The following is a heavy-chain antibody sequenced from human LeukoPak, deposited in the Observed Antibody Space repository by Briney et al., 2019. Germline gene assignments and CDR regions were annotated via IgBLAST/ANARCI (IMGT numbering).Heavy chain of an antibody. CDR1: GFTFDDYA. D-gene: IGHD6-13*01. Sequence: GGSLRLSCAAPGFTFDDYAMHWVRQAPGKGLEWVSLISGDGGSTYYADSVKGRFTISRDNSKNSLYLQMNSLRTEDTALYYCAKVMGAYSSSWYAFDYWGQGTLVTVSS. CDR3: AKVMGAYSSSWYAFDY. J-gene: IGHJ4*02. CDR2: ISGDGGST. V-gene: IGHV3-43*02.